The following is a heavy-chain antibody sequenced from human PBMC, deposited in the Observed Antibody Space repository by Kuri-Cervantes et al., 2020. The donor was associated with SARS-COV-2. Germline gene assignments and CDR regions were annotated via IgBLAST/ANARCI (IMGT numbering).Heavy chain of an antibody. V-gene: IGHV4-39*01. D-gene: IGHD6-13*01. CDR2: MYYGGSRIT. CDR3: ARHEYSSSWVDY. Sequence: SETLSLTCSVSGFSISSGTYYWGWIRQLPGEGLEWIGSMYYGGSRITHYNPSLKSRVTISVDTSKNQFSLKLSSVTAADTAVYYCARHEYSSSWVDYWGQGTLVTVSS. CDR1: GFSISSGTYY. J-gene: IGHJ4*02.